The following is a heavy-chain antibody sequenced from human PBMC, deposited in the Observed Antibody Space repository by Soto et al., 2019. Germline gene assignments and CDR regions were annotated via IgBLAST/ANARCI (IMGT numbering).Heavy chain of an antibody. J-gene: IGHJ4*02. CDR3: ARGVSAGVDY. V-gene: IGHV1-8*01. CDR2: MEPSTGRT. CDR1: GYSFTMLD. D-gene: IGHD1-26*01. Sequence: ASVKVSCKASGYSFTMLDINCVRQTAGQWLEWMGWMEPSTGRTGYAQKFRGRVTMTRDTSINTAYMELTTLTSDDTAFYYCARGVSAGVDYWGQGTLVTVSS.